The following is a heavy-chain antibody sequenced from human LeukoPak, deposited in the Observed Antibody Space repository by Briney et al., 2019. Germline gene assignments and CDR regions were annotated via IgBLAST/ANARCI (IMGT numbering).Heavy chain of an antibody. CDR3: ARGRVPAAISSGEFDP. CDR1: GGSISSGSYY. Sequence: SETLSLTCTVSGGSISSGSYYWSWIRQPAGKGLEWIGRIYTSGSTNYNPSLKSRVTISVDTSKNQFSLKLSSVTAADTAVYYCARGRVPAAISSGEFDPWGQGTLVTVSS. J-gene: IGHJ5*02. CDR2: IYTSGST. V-gene: IGHV4-61*02. D-gene: IGHD2-2*01.